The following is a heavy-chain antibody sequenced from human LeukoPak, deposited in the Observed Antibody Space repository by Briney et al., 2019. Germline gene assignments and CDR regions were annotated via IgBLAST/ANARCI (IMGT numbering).Heavy chain of an antibody. CDR1: GGSISNYY. CDR2: IYYSGST. Sequence: MASETLSLTCTVSGGSISNYYWSWIRQPPGKGLEWIGYIYYSGSTNYNFSLKSRVTISLDTSKNQFSLKLSSVTAADTAVYYCARDKVGSGPWAFDIWGQGTMVTVSS. D-gene: IGHD2-15*01. J-gene: IGHJ3*02. V-gene: IGHV4-59*12. CDR3: ARDKVGSGPWAFDI.